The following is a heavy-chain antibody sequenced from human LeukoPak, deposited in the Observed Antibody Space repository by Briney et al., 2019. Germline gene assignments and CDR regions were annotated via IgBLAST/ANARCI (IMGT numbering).Heavy chain of an antibody. J-gene: IGHJ4*02. CDR3: ATGAPVEDLEWLLKFVFGY. Sequence: PGGSLRLSCAASGFTFSSYAMGWVRQAPGKGLEWVSSISGSGGSTYYADSVKGRFTISRDNSKNTLYLQMNSLRAEDTAVYYCATGAPVEDLEWLLKFVFGYWGQGTLVTVSS. CDR2: ISGSGGST. V-gene: IGHV3-23*01. D-gene: IGHD3-3*01. CDR1: GFTFSSYA.